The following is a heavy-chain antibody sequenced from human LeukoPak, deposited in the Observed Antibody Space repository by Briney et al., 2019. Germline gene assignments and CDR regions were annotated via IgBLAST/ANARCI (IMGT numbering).Heavy chain of an antibody. Sequence: GESLRISCKGSGYTFTSYWINWVRQKPGKGLEWMGRIDPSDSYTGYSPSFQGHVTISVDKSTSTAHLQWSNLKASDTAIYYCASAYCGGDCYPNYWGQGALVTVSS. D-gene: IGHD2-21*02. CDR3: ASAYCGGDCYPNY. V-gene: IGHV5-10-1*01. CDR2: IDPSDSYT. CDR1: GYTFTSYW. J-gene: IGHJ4*02.